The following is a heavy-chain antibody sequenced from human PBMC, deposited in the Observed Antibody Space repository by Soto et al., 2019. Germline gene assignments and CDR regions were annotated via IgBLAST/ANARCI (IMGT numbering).Heavy chain of an antibody. D-gene: IGHD2-2*01. CDR1: GGSFSGYY. Sequence: SETLSLTCAVYGGSFSGYYWSWIRQPPGKGLEWIGEINHSGSTNYNPSLKSRVTISVDTSKNQFSLKLSSVTAADTAVYYCARGPRDIVVVPAAKGWFDPWGQGTLVTVSS. V-gene: IGHV4-34*01. J-gene: IGHJ5*02. CDR3: ARGPRDIVVVPAAKGWFDP. CDR2: INHSGST.